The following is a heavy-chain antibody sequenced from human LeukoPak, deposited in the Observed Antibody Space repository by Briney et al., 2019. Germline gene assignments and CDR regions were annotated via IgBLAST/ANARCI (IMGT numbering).Heavy chain of an antibody. J-gene: IGHJ3*02. CDR1: GFTFSSYG. CDR2: ISYDGSNK. CDR3: AKGGIVGAYAFDI. D-gene: IGHD1-26*01. V-gene: IGHV3-30*18. Sequence: GGSLRLSCAASGFTFSSYGMHWVRQAPGKGLEXXXVISYDGSNKYYADSVKGRFTISRDNSKNTLYLQMNSLRAEDTAVYYCAKGGIVGAYAFDIWGQGTMVTVSS.